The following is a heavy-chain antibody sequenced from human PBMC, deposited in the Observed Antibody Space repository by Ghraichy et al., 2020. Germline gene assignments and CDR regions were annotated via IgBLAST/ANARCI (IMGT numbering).Heavy chain of an antibody. CDR1: GGSFSGYY. D-gene: IGHD3-10*01. Sequence: SETLSLTCAVYGGSFSGYYWSWIRQPPGKGLEWIGEINHSGSTNYNPSLKSQVTISVDTSKNQFSLKLSSMTAADTAVYYCARVPMVRGVIIRHFDYWGQGTLGTVSP. CDR3: ARVPMVRGVIIRHFDY. V-gene: IGHV4-34*01. J-gene: IGHJ4*02. CDR2: INHSGST.